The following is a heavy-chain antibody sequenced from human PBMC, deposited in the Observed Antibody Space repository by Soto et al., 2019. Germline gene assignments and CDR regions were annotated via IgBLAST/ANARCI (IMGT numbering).Heavy chain of an antibody. CDR2: IIPIFGTA. D-gene: IGHD3-3*01. V-gene: IGHV1-69*13. J-gene: IGHJ6*02. Sequence: GASVKVASTSSGDTFSSYAITGVRQAPGQGLEWMGGIIPIFGTANYAQKFQGRVTITADESTSTAYMELSSLRSEDTAVYYCARDQNGGTIFGVVTWTISGMDVWGQGTTVTVS. CDR1: GDTFSSYA. CDR3: ARDQNGGTIFGVVTWTISGMDV.